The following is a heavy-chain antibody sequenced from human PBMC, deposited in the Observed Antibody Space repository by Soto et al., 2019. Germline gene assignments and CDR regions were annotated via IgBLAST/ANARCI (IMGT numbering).Heavy chain of an antibody. CDR3: ARDGVAATPGYYYYYMDV. CDR1: GYTFTGYY. J-gene: IGHJ6*03. Sequence: ASVKVSCKASGYTFTGYYMHWVRQAPGQGLEWMGWINPNSGGTNYAQKFQGWVTMTRDTSISTAYMELSRLRYDDTAVYYCARDGVAATPGYYYYYMDVWGKGTTVTVSS. V-gene: IGHV1-2*04. CDR2: INPNSGGT. D-gene: IGHD2-15*01.